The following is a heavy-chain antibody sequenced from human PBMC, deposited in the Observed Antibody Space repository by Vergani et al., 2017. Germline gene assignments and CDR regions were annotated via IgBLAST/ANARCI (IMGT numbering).Heavy chain of an antibody. Sequence: QVQLQQWGAGLLKPSETLSLTCAVYGGSFSGYYWSWIRQPPGKGLEWIGEINHSGSTNYNLSLKSRVTISVDTSKNQFSLKLSSVTAADTAVYYCASSPPRYTFDYWGQGTLVTVSS. D-gene: IGHD5-18*01. CDR1: GGSFSGYY. J-gene: IGHJ4*02. V-gene: IGHV4-34*01. CDR2: INHSGST. CDR3: ASSPPRYTFDY.